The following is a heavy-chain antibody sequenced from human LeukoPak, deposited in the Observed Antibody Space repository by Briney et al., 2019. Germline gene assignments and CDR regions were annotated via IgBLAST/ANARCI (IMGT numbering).Heavy chain of an antibody. CDR2: IYYTGST. CDR3: ARFDRDGYNLDY. Sequence: MPSETLSLTCTVPGGSISGYYWTWIRQPPGKGLEWIGYIYYTGSTNYNPSLKSRVTISVDTSKNQFSLNLSSVTAADTALYYCARFDRDGYNLDYWGQGTLVTVSS. J-gene: IGHJ4*02. V-gene: IGHV4-59*01. CDR1: GGSISGYY. D-gene: IGHD5-24*01.